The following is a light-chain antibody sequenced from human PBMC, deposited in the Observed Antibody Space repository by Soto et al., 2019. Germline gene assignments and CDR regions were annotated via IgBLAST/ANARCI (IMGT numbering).Light chain of an antibody. J-gene: IGKJ2*01. CDR1: QNVWTY. CDR2: GAS. V-gene: IGKV1-39*01. Sequence: DVHMTQSPSSLSASVGDRVTITCRASQNVWTYLNWYQHKPGKAPTLLIYGASDLESGVPARFSGTGSGTDFTLISSSLQSEDFATYYCQQSFFIPRTFGQGTKVEIK. CDR3: QQSFFIPRT.